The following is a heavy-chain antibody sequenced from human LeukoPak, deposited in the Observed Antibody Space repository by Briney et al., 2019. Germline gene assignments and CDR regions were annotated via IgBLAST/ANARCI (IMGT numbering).Heavy chain of an antibody. Sequence: GGSLRLSCAASGFTFSSYSMNWVRQAPGKGLEWVSYISSSSSTIYYADSVKGRFTISRDNAKNSLYLQMNSPRAVDTAVYYCARASGRGGSYFDYWGQGTLVTVSS. CDR1: GFTFSSYS. D-gene: IGHD3-10*01. J-gene: IGHJ4*02. CDR3: ARASGRGGSYFDY. V-gene: IGHV3-48*01. CDR2: ISSSSSTI.